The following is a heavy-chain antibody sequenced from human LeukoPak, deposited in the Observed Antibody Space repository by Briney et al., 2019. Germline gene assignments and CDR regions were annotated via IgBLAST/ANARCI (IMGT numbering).Heavy chain of an antibody. CDR3: ARGWNWLQPFDY. D-gene: IGHD5-24*01. V-gene: IGHV4-34*01. Sequence: SETLSLTCTVSGGSISSYYWSWIRQPPATGLEWIGEINHSGSTNYNPSLKSRVTISVDTSKNQFSLKLSSVTAADTAVYYCARGWNWLQPFDYWGQGTLVTVSS. CDR2: INHSGST. CDR1: GGSISSYY. J-gene: IGHJ4*02.